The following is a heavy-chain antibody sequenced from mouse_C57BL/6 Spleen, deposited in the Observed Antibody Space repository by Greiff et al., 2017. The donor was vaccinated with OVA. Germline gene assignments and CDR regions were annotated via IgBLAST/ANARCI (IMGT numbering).Heavy chain of an antibody. J-gene: IGHJ2*01. CDR1: GFTFSSYG. D-gene: IGHD2-10*02. CDR2: ISSGGSYT. Sequence: VQLKQSGGDLVKPGGSLKLSCAASGFTFSSYGVSWVRQTPDKRLEWVATISSGGSYTYYPDSVKGRFTISRDNAKNTLYLRMSSLKSEDTAISYWARREGYGNLDYWGPGTTLTVSS. V-gene: IGHV5-6*01. CDR3: ARREGYGNLDY.